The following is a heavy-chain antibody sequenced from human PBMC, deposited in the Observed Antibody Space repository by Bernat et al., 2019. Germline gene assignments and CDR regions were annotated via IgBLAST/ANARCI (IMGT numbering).Heavy chain of an antibody. Sequence: EVQLVESGGGLVQPGGSLRLSCVASGFTFSSYEMNWVRQAPGKGLEWVSYISSSGSTIYYADSVKGRFTISRDNAKNSLYLQMNSLRAEDTAVYYCARDGGMWNYYYGMDVWGQGTTVTVSS. CDR2: ISSSGSTI. V-gene: IGHV3-48*03. CDR1: GFTFSSYE. J-gene: IGHJ6*02. CDR3: ARDGGMWNYYYGMDV. D-gene: IGHD3-16*01.